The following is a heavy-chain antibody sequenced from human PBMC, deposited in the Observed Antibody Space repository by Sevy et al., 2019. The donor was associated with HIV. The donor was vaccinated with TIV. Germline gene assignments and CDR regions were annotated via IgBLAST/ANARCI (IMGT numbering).Heavy chain of an antibody. D-gene: IGHD1-26*01. Sequence: GGSLRLSCAASGFTFSSYAMHWDRQAPGKGLEWVGFIWHDGSQKYYANSVRGRFTFSRDNSKNTLFLQVSSLRAEDTAVYYCARGRVGATTSYYFDYWGQGTLVTVSS. CDR3: ARGRVGATTSYYFDY. CDR2: IWHDGSQK. J-gene: IGHJ4*02. CDR1: GFTFSSYA. V-gene: IGHV3-33*01.